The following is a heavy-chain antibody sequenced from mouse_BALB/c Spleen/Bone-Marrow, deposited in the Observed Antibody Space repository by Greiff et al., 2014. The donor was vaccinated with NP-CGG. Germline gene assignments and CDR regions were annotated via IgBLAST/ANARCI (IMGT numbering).Heavy chain of an antibody. D-gene: IGHD1-1*01. J-gene: IGHJ3*01. Sequence: VQLKQSGAELVKPGASVKLSCTASGFNIKDTYMHWGKQRPEHGLEWIGKIDPANGNTKYDPKFQGKATITADTSSNTAYLQLSSLTSEDTAVYYCASYYYGSSSFAYWGQGTLVTVSA. CDR3: ASYYYGSSSFAY. CDR2: IDPANGNT. V-gene: IGHV14-3*02. CDR1: GFNIKDTY.